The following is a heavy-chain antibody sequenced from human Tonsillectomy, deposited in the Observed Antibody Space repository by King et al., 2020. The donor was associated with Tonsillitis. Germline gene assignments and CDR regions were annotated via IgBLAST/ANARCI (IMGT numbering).Heavy chain of an antibody. CDR3: ARDLMGATAGFDY. CDR1: GFTVSSNY. D-gene: IGHD1-26*01. Sequence: QLVQSGGGLIQPGGSLRLSCAASGFTVSSNYMTWVRQAPGKGLEWVSVIYSGGSTYYADSVKGRFTISSDNSKNTLYLQMNSLRAEDTAVYYCARDLMGATAGFDYWGQGTLVTVSS. CDR2: IYSGGST. J-gene: IGHJ4*02. V-gene: IGHV3-53*01.